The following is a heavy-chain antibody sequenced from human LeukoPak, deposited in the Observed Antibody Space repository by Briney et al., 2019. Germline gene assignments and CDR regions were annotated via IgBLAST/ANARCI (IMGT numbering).Heavy chain of an antibody. CDR3: ARIYPRLAAAGN. D-gene: IGHD6-13*01. CDR2: IYSGGST. V-gene: IGHV3-66*01. CDR1: GFTFSSNY. J-gene: IGHJ1*01. Sequence: GGSLRLSCAASGFTFSSNYMSWVRQAPGKGLEWVSVIYSGGSTYYSDSVKGRFTISSDNSKNTLYLQMNSLRADDTAVYYCARIYPRLAAAGNWGQGTLVTVSS.